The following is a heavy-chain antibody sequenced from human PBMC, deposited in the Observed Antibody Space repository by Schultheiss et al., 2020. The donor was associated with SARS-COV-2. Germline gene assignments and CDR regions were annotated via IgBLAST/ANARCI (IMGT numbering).Heavy chain of an antibody. Sequence: GGSLRLSCKASGYTFTGYYMHWVRQAPGQGLEWMGWINPNSGGTNYAQKFQGRVTMTRDTSISTAYMELSRLRSEDTAVYYCARIGRYSGSYGYWGQGTLVTVSS. V-gene: IGHV1-2*02. CDR1: GYTFTGYY. D-gene: IGHD1-26*01. CDR2: INPNSGGT. CDR3: ARIGRYSGSYGY. J-gene: IGHJ1*01.